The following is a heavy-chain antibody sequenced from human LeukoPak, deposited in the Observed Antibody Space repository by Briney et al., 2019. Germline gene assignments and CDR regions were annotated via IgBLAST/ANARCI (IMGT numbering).Heavy chain of an antibody. D-gene: IGHD2-2*01. J-gene: IGHJ6*02. Sequence: PGGSLRLSCVPSGFTFTNHGMHWVRQAPGKGLEWVAVISYEGSIKYHGDSVKGRFTISRDNPKNTLYLQMNSLRPEDTAVYYCAKSGSQYHKLSHYYYYGMDVWGQGTTVTVSS. CDR1: GFTFTNHG. V-gene: IGHV3-30*18. CDR3: AKSGSQYHKLSHYYYYGMDV. CDR2: ISYEGSIK.